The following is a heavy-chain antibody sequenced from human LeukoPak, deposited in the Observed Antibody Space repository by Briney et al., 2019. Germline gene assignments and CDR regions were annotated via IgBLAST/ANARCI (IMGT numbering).Heavy chain of an antibody. D-gene: IGHD4/OR15-4a*01. CDR1: GYTLTKLS. CDR2: FDPEDGET. CDR3: ASGSSYGGDFDY. V-gene: IGHV1-24*01. J-gene: IGHJ4*02. Sequence: ASVKVSCKVSGYTLTKLSMHWVRQAPGKGLEWMGGFDPEDGETIYAQKFQGRVTMTKDTSTDTAYMELSSLRSEDTAVYYCASGSSYGGDFDYWGQGTLVTVSS.